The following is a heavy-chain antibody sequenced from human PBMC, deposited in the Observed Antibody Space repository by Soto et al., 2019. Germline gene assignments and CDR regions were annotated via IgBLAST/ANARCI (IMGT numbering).Heavy chain of an antibody. D-gene: IGHD3-3*02. CDR1: GFSFSCCA. V-gene: IGHV3-23*01. CDR2: VGHDGATT. CDR3: AKDLHYWSAMDV. J-gene: IGHJ6*02. Sequence: EVQLLESGGGLIQPGGSLTLSCAASGFSFSCCAMSWVRQAPGRGLEWVSGVGHDGATTHYADSVKGRFTISKDNSKSTVYLQMTSLRAEDTAVYYCAKDLHYWSAMDVWGQGTTVTVSS.